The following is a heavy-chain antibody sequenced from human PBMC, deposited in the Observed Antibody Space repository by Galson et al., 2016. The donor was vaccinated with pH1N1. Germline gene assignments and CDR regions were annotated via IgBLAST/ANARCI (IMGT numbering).Heavy chain of an antibody. D-gene: IGHD3-10*01. CDR2: IYTSGST. CDR3: ARGRIDSAGSGSYYSNYYYGMAV. V-gene: IGHV4-61*09. J-gene: IGHJ6*02. CDR1: GDSMTSGFYY. Sequence: LSLTCSVSGDSMTSGFYYWSWIRQPAGKGLEYIGYIYTSGSTNYSPSLKSRLTISVDTSKNQVSLKLSSVTAADTAVYYCARGRIDSAGSGSYYSNYYYGMAVWGQGTLVTVSS.